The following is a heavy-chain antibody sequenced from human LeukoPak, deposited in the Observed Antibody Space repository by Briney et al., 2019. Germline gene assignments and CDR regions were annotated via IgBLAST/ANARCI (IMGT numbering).Heavy chain of an antibody. D-gene: IGHD6-13*01. V-gene: IGHV4-39*01. CDR2: IYYSGST. CDR3: ARHPIAAAGSGRFDP. J-gene: IGHJ5*02. CDR1: GGSISSSSYY. Sequence: SETLSLTCTVSGGSISSSSYYWGWIRQPPGKGLEWIGSIYYSGSTYYNPSLKSRVTISVDTSKNQFSLKLSSVTAADTAVYYWARHPIAAAGSGRFDPRGQGTLVTVSS.